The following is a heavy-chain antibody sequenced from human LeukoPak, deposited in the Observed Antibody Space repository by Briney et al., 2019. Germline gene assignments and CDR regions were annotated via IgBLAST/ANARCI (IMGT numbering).Heavy chain of an antibody. V-gene: IGHV3-48*02. Sequence: GGSLRLSCTVSGFTFSSYSMNWVRQAPGKGLEWVSYITGSSKTIYYADSVKGRFTISRDNAKNSLYLQMNSLRDEDTAVYYCASSGSYRFDYWGQGTLVTVSS. CDR2: ITGSSKTI. J-gene: IGHJ4*02. CDR1: GFTFSSYS. CDR3: ASSGSYRFDY. D-gene: IGHD1-26*01.